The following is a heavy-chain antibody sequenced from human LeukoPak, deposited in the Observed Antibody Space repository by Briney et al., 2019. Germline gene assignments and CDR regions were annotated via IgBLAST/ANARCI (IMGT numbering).Heavy chain of an antibody. CDR1: GFTFSSYG. V-gene: IGHV3-30*02. CDR2: IRYDGSNK. D-gene: IGHD2-21*02. CDR3: AKDQAVVVTAPYDAFDI. Sequence: GGSLRLSCAASGFTFSSYGMHWVRQAPGKGLEWVAFIRYDGSNKYYADSVKGRFTISRDNSKNTLYLQMNSLRAEDTAVYYCAKDQAVVVTAPYDAFDIWGQGTMVTVSS. J-gene: IGHJ3*02.